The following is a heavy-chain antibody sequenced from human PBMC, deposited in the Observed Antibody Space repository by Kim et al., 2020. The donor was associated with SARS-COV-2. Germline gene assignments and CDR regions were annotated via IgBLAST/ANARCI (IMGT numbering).Heavy chain of an antibody. Sequence: GGSLRLSCAASGFTFSSYWMSWVRQAPGKGLEWVANIKQDGSEKYYVDSVKGRFTISRDNAKNSLYLQMNSLRAEDTAVYYCARDPSGLYYYGMDVWGQGTTVTVSS. J-gene: IGHJ6*02. CDR2: IKQDGSEK. V-gene: IGHV3-7*01. D-gene: IGHD6-6*01. CDR1: GFTFSSYW. CDR3: ARDPSGLYYYGMDV.